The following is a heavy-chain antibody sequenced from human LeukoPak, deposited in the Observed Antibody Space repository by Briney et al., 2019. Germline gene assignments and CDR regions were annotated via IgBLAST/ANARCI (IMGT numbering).Heavy chain of an antibody. CDR2: INPSGGST. Sequence: GASVKVSCKASGYTFTSYYMHWVRQAPGQGLEWMGIINPSGGSTSYAQKFQGRVTMTRDTSISTAYMELSRLRSDDTAVYYCARDLGVIVYAPGYWGQGTLVTVSS. J-gene: IGHJ4*02. V-gene: IGHV1-46*01. CDR1: GYTFTSYY. D-gene: IGHD3-16*02. CDR3: ARDLGVIVYAPGY.